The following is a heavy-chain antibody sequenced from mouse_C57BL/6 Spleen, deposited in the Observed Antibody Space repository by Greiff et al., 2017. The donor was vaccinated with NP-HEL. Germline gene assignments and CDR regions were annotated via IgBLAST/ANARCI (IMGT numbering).Heavy chain of an antibody. CDR1: GYAFSSYW. V-gene: IGHV1-80*01. D-gene: IGHD2-3*01. J-gene: IGHJ1*03. CDR3: ARSRDGYPDGYFDV. CDR2: IYPGDGDT. Sequence: VQLQQSGAELVKPGASVKISCKASGYAFSSYWMNWVKQRPGKGLEWIGQIYPGDGDTNYNGKFKGKATLTADKSSSTAYMQLSSLTSEDSAVYFCARSRDGYPDGYFDVWGTGTTVTVSS.